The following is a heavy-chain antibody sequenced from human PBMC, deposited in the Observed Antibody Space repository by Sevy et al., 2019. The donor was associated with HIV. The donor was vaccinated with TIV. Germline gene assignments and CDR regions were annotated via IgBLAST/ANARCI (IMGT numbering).Heavy chain of an antibody. CDR2: IKSKADGGTT. CDR1: GFTFYYAW. CDR3: STDPIIVLLVTDGMDV. J-gene: IGHJ6*02. D-gene: IGHD2-8*02. V-gene: IGHV3-15*01. Sequence: GGSLRLSCAASGFTFYYAWMSWVRQAPGKGLEWVGRIKSKADGGTTEYAAAVKGRFTISRDDSKNTLYLQMNSLKTEDISIYYCSTDPIIVLLVTDGMDVWGQGTTVTVSS.